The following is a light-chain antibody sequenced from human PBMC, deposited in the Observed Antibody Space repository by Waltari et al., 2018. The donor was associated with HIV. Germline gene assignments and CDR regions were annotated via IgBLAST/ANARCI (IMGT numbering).Light chain of an antibody. Sequence: QMTQSPSSVSASLGDRVTITCRASQSIRKWLAWYQQKPGRVPTLLIYAASSLHSGVPPRFSGSGSGTEFNLTINSLQSEDSAIYYCQQTKTFPLDFGRGTKVEIE. J-gene: IGKJ2*01. CDR3: QQTKTFPLD. CDR2: AAS. V-gene: IGKV1-12*01. CDR1: QSIRKW.